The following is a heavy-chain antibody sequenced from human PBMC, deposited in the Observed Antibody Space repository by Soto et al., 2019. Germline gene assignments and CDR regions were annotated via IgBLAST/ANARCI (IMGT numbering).Heavy chain of an antibody. D-gene: IGHD3-3*02. Sequence: GGSLSLSCAASGFTFRSYAMSWVRQAPGKGLEWVSAISGSGGSTYYADSVKGRFTISRDNSKNTLYLQMNSLRAEDTAVYYCAKDIRRADDYWGQGTLVTVSS. J-gene: IGHJ4*02. CDR2: ISGSGGST. V-gene: IGHV3-23*01. CDR1: GFTFRSYA. CDR3: AKDIRRADDY.